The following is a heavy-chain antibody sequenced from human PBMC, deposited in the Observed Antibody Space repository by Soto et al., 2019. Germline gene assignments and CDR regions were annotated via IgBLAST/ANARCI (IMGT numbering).Heavy chain of an antibody. J-gene: IGHJ4*02. CDR1: GFTFSGYW. D-gene: IGHD4-17*01. V-gene: IGHV3-74*01. CDR2: INSDGSTT. CDR3: ASAKIGDYFQVY. Sequence: EVQLVESGGGLVQPGGSLRLSCAVSGFTFSGYWMHWVRQAPGKGLVGVSRINSDGSTTSYADSVKGRFTISRDNAKNTLYLRMNSLRAEDTAVYYCASAKIGDYFQVYWGQGTLVTVSS.